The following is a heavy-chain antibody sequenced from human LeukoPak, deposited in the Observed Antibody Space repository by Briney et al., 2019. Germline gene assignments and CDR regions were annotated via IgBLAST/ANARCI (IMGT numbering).Heavy chain of an antibody. D-gene: IGHD6-19*01. J-gene: IGHJ4*02. Sequence: ASVEVSCKASGYTFTGYYMHWVRQAPGQGLEWMGWINPNSGGTNYAQKFQGRVTMTRDTSISTAYMELSRLRSDDTAVYYCARWGTGIAVAGHDYWGQGTLVTVSS. V-gene: IGHV1-2*02. CDR1: GYTFTGYY. CDR3: ARWGTGIAVAGHDY. CDR2: INPNSGGT.